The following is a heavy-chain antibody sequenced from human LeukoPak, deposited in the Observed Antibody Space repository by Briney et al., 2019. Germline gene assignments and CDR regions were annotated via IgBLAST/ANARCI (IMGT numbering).Heavy chain of an antibody. V-gene: IGHV4-59*08. CDR1: GGSISSYY. Sequence: SETLSLTCTVSGGSISSYYWSWIRQPPGKGLEWIGYIYYSGSTNYNPSLKSRVTISVDTSKNQFSLKLSSVTAADTAVYYCARSGRDSYGHDAFVIWGQGTMVTVSS. CDR3: ARSGRDSYGHDAFVI. J-gene: IGHJ3*02. CDR2: IYYSGST. D-gene: IGHD5-18*01.